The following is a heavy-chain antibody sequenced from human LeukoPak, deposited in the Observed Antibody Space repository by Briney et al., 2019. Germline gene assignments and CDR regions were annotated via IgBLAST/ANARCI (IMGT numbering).Heavy chain of an antibody. D-gene: IGHD3-16*01. CDR3: ARDFDGGFWLDP. J-gene: IGHJ5*02. CDR1: GDSISSSRHS. V-gene: IGHV4-39*07. Sequence: SETLSLTCTVSGDSISSSRHSWGWIRQPPGKGLEWIGSIYYRGSTHYSPSLMSRVTISVDTSKNQFSLKVNSVTAADTAVYYCARDFDGGFWLDPWGQGTLVIVSS. CDR2: IYYRGST.